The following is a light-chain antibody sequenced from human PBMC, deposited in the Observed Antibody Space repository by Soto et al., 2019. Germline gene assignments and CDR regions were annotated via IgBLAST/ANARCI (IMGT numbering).Light chain of an antibody. CDR1: SSDVGSYNR. CDR3: NSYTGSSTYV. V-gene: IGLV2-18*02. Sequence: ALTQPPSVSGSPGQSVTISCTGTSSDVGSYNRVSWYQQPPGAAPKLMIYEVSNRPSGVPDRFSGSKSGNTASLTISGLQAEDEADYYCNSYTGSSTYVFGTGTQLTVL. J-gene: IGLJ7*01. CDR2: EVS.